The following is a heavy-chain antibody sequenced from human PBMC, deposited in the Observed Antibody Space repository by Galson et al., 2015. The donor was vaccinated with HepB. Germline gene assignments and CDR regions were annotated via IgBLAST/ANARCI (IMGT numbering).Heavy chain of an antibody. CDR3: AKAVALYFYYGLDV. Sequence: SLRLSCATSGFSFSRYAMSWVRQAPGKGLEWVSAITGSGGSTYYAESVKGRFTISRDNSKNTLHLQVNRLRAEDTAVYYCAKAVALYFYYGLDVGGQGTTVTVSS. J-gene: IGHJ6*02. V-gene: IGHV3-23*01. CDR1: GFSFSRYA. CDR2: ITGSGGST.